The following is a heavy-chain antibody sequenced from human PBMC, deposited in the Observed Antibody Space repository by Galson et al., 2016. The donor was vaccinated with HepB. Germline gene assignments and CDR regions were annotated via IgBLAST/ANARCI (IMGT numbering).Heavy chain of an antibody. Sequence: MNWVRQAPGKGLEWVSSISSSSGYIYYADSVKGRFTISRDNAKNSLYLQMNSLRAEDTAVYYCARGDIVGAIFDYWGQGTLVTVSS. D-gene: IGHD1-26*01. CDR2: ISSSSGYI. J-gene: IGHJ4*02. CDR3: ARGDIVGAIFDY. V-gene: IGHV3-21*01.